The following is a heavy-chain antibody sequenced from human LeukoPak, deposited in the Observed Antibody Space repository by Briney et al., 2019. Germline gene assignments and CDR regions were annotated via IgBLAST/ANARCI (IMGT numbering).Heavy chain of an antibody. CDR3: ARGGGSSGYFDY. CDR2: IYYSGST. V-gene: IGHV4-59*01. Sequence: SETLSLTCTVSGGSISSYYWSWIRQPPGKGLEWIGYIYYSGSTNYNPSLKSRVTISVDTSKNQFSLKLSSVTAADMAVYYCARGGGSSGYFDYWGQGTLVTVSS. CDR1: GGSISSYY. J-gene: IGHJ4*02. D-gene: IGHD3-22*01.